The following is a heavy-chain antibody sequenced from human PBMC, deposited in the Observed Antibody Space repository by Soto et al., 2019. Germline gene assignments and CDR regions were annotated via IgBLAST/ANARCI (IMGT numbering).Heavy chain of an antibody. CDR1: GGSVNSGNYY. CDR2: MSHSGGT. CDR3: ARVERGTATTVVDAFDI. Sequence: PSETLFLTCAVFGGSVNSGNYYWSWIRQPPGKGLEWIGEMSHSGGTHFNPSLKSRVTISVDTSKNQFSLKMSSVTAADTALYYCARVERGTATTVVDAFDIWGPGTMVTVSS. J-gene: IGHJ3*02. V-gene: IGHV4-61*01. D-gene: IGHD1-1*01.